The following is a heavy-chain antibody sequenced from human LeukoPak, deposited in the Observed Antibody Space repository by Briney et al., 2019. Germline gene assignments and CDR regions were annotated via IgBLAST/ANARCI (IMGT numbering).Heavy chain of an antibody. V-gene: IGHV4-34*01. Sequence: SETLSLTCAVYGGSFSGYYWSWIRQPPGKGLEWIGEINHSGSTNYNPSLKSRVTISVDTSKNQFSLKLSSVTAAYTAVYYCARARGYLNWFDPWGQGTLVTVSS. D-gene: IGHD5-18*01. J-gene: IGHJ5*02. CDR3: ARARGYLNWFDP. CDR2: INHSGST. CDR1: GGSFSGYY.